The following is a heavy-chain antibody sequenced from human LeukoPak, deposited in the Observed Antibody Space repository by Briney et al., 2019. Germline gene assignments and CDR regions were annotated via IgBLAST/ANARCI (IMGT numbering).Heavy chain of an antibody. CDR1: GFTFSNYT. Sequence: GGSLRLSCVASGFTFSNYTMSWVRQAPGKGLDWVSVISGSAGKIRYAGSVKGRFTISRDNSENTVYLQMNNLRAEDTAVYYCAGRVTGYSSGYVYWGQGTLVTVSS. J-gene: IGHJ4*02. CDR3: AGRVTGYSSGYVY. D-gene: IGHD5-18*01. CDR2: ISGSAGKI. V-gene: IGHV3-23*01.